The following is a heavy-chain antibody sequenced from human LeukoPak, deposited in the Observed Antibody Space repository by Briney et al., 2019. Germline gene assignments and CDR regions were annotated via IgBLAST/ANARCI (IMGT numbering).Heavy chain of an antibody. Sequence: ASVKVSCKASGYTFTSYGISWVRQAPEQGLEWMGWISAYNGNTNYAQKLQGRVTMTTDTSTSTAYMELRSLRSDDTAVYYCARGEQQLVLSAWFDPWGQGTLVTVSS. CDR3: ARGEQQLVLSAWFDP. V-gene: IGHV1-18*01. CDR2: ISAYNGNT. CDR1: GYTFTSYG. D-gene: IGHD6-13*01. J-gene: IGHJ5*02.